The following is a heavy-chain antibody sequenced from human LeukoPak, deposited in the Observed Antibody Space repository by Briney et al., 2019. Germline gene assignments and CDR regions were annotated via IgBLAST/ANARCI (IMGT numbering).Heavy chain of an antibody. CDR1: GGSIGRSSYN. CDR2: IYYSGSA. J-gene: IGHJ4*02. V-gene: IGHV4-39*01. CDR3: ARGGTTVTIKFDY. Sequence: TSETLSLTCSVSGGSIGRSSYNWGWIRQPPGKGLEWIGNIYYSGSAYYNPSLKSRVTISADTSKNQFSLKLSSVTAADTAVYYCARGGTTVTIKFDYWGQGTLVTVSS. D-gene: IGHD4-17*01.